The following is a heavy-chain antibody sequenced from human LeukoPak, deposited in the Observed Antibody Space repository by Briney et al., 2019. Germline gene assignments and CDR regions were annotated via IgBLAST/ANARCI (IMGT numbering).Heavy chain of an antibody. CDR3: ARGFAYYDFWSGPEPYYYYMDV. CDR2: IIPTFGTA. D-gene: IGHD3-3*01. CDR1: GGTFSSYA. Sequence: SVKVSCKASGGTFSSYAISWVRQAPGQGLEWMGGIIPTFGTANYAQKFQGRVTITADESTSTAYMELSSLRSEDTAVYYCARGFAYYDFWSGPEPYYYYMDVWGKGTTVTVSS. J-gene: IGHJ6*03. V-gene: IGHV1-69*13.